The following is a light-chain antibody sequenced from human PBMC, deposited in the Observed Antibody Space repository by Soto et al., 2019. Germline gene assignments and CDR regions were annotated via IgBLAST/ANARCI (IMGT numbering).Light chain of an antibody. CDR1: QDINIW. CDR3: LQTNSFPFT. V-gene: IGKV1-12*02. J-gene: IGKJ4*02. Sequence: DIQMTQSPSSVSASVGDRITITCRASQDINIWLTWYQQRPGRATKLLIYGGATLQAGVPPRFIGSGAGTEVILTISSLQPEDYATYFCLQTNSFPFTFGAGTKVEIK. CDR2: GGA.